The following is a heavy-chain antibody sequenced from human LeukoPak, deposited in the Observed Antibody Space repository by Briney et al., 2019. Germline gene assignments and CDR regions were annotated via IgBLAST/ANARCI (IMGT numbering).Heavy chain of an antibody. CDR2: ISSSGSTI. Sequence: GGSLRLSGAASGFTFSSYEMNWVRQAPGKGLEGVSYISSSGSTIYYADSVKGRFTMSREHAKNSLYLQMHSLRAEDTAVYYCAELGIAMIGGVWGKGTTVTISS. D-gene: IGHD3-10*02. CDR3: AELGIAMIGGV. CDR1: GFTFSSYE. V-gene: IGHV3-48*03. J-gene: IGHJ6*04.